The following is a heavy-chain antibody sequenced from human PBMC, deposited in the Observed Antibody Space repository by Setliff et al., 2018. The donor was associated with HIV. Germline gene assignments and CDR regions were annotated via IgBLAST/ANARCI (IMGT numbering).Heavy chain of an antibody. CDR2: ITDSSTTI. D-gene: IGHD3-9*01. J-gene: IGHJ5*02. CDR1: GFTFSNYN. CDR3: AKASLVYYDILTGYGNWFDP. V-gene: IGHV3-48*01. Sequence: LKISCAASGFTFSNYNMNWVRQAPGKGLEWISYITDSSTTIYYADSVKGRFTTSRDNAKNSLYLQMNSLRAEDTAVYYCAKASLVYYDILTGYGNWFDPWGQGTLVTVSS.